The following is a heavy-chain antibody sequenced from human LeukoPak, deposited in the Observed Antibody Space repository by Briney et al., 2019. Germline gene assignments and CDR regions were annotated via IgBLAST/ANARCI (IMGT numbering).Heavy chain of an antibody. J-gene: IGHJ5*02. CDR2: IYYSGST. Sequence: TLSLTCTVSGGSISSGDYYWSWIRQPPGKGLEWIGYIYYSGSTYYNPSLKSRVTISVDTSKNQFSLNLSSVTAADTAVYYCARWGPYCSSTSCPPYNWFDPWGQGTLVTVSS. V-gene: IGHV4-30-4*01. D-gene: IGHD2-2*01. CDR3: ARWGPYCSSTSCPPYNWFDP. CDR1: GGSISSGDYY.